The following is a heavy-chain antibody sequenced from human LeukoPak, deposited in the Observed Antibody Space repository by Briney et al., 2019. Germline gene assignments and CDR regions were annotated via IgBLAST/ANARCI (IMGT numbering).Heavy chain of an antibody. CDR3: TRDLVL. D-gene: IGHD3-10*02. CDR2: INQDGSVK. CDR1: GFACSTYW. J-gene: IGHJ4*02. V-gene: IGHV3-7*01. Sequence: GGALMLFCGAAGFACSTYWMDGVLQDTGKGLEWVGNINQDGSVKHYVDSVRGRFTISRDNARNSVYLQMNALRVEDTAVYYCTRDLVLWGQGTLVTASS.